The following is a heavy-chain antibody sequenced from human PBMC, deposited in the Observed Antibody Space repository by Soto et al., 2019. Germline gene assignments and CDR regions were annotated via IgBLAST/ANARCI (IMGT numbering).Heavy chain of an antibody. V-gene: IGHV7-4-1*01. D-gene: IGHD3-3*01. J-gene: IGHJ6*02. Sequence: ASVKVSCKASGYTFTSYAMNWVRQAPGQGLEWMGWINTKTGNPTYAQGFTGRFVFSLDTSVSTAYLQICSLKAEDTAVYYCAREMYYDFWSGYRYCYYGMDVWGQGTTVTVSS. CDR1: GYTFTSYA. CDR3: AREMYYDFWSGYRYCYYGMDV. CDR2: INTKTGNP.